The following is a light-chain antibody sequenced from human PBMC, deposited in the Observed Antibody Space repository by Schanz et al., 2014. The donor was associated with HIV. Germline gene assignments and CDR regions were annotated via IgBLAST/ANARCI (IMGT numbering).Light chain of an antibody. Sequence: DVQMTQSPSTLSASVGDRVTITCRASQSISSWLAWYQQKPGKAPKLLIYKASTLESGVPSRFSGSGSGTEFTLTISSLQPEDIATYYCQQGNSFPRTFGQGTKVEIK. J-gene: IGKJ1*01. CDR2: KAS. V-gene: IGKV1-5*03. CDR1: QSISSW. CDR3: QQGNSFPRT.